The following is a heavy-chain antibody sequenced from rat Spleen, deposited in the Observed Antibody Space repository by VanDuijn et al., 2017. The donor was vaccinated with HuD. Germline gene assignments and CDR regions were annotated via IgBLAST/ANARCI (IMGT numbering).Heavy chain of an antibody. J-gene: IGHJ3*01. V-gene: IGHV5-36*01. CDR3: IKVLGNWFAY. D-gene: IGHD5-1*01. CDR2: INWGGSST. Sequence: EVNLVESGGGLVQPGRSLKLSCAASGFTFDDYGMAWVRQGPKNGLEWVASINWGGSSTYYPDNVKGRFTISRDNAKNALYLQMNNLRSEDTAVYYCIKVLGNWFAYWGQGTLVTVSS. CDR1: GFTFDDYG.